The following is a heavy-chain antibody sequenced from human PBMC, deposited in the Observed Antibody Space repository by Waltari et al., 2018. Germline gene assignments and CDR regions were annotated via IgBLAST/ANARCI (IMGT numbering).Heavy chain of an antibody. CDR2: IKSKTDGGTT. V-gene: IGHV3-15*01. CDR1: GFTFSNAW. J-gene: IGHJ6*03. D-gene: IGHD3-10*01. CDR3: TTGMWDMVQGVIIPYYYYMDV. Sequence: EVQLVECGGGLVKPGGSLILSCAASGFTFSNAWMSWVRPDPGKGVGWGGRIKSKTDGGTTDYDAPVKGRFTISRDDSKNTLYLQMNSLKTEDTAVYYCTTGMWDMVQGVIIPYYYYMDVWGKGTTVTVSS.